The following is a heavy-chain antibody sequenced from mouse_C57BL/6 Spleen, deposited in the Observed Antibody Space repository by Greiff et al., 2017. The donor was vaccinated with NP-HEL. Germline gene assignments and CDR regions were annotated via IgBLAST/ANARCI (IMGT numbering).Heavy chain of an antibody. D-gene: IGHD2-3*01. J-gene: IGHJ1*03. CDR1: GYSFTGYY. Sequence: EVQLQQSGPELVKPGASVKISCKASGYSFTGYYMNWVKQSPEKSLEWIGEINPSTGGTTYNQKFKAKATLTVDKSSSTAYMQLKSLTSEDAAVYYCARAGDGYPDVWGTGTTVTVSS. V-gene: IGHV1-42*01. CDR3: ARAGDGYPDV. CDR2: INPSTGGT.